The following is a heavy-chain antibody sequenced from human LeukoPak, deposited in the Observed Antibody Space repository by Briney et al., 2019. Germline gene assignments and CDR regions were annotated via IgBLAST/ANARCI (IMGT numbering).Heavy chain of an antibody. Sequence: PSETLSLTCTVSGGSISSYYWSWIRQPPGKGLEWTGYIYYSGSTNYNPSLKSRVTISVDTSKNQFSLKLSSVTAADTAVYYCATDSSGYTSHPFDYWGQGTLVTVSS. D-gene: IGHD3-22*01. J-gene: IGHJ4*02. CDR1: GGSISSYY. V-gene: IGHV4-59*08. CDR3: ATDSSGYTSHPFDY. CDR2: IYYSGST.